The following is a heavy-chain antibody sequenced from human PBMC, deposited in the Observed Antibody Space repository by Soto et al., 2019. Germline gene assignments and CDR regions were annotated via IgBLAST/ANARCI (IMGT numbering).Heavy chain of an antibody. CDR3: ASELHHDY. J-gene: IGHJ4*02. CDR2: ISGSSSTI. V-gene: IGHV3-48*01. CDR1: GFTFSGYS. D-gene: IGHD1-26*01. Sequence: EVQLVESGGGLVQPGGSLRLSCAASGFTFSGYSMNWVRQAPGKGLEWLSYISGSSSTIYYADSVKGRFTISRDNAKNSLYLQRNSLRAEDTALYYCASELHHDYWGQGTLVTVSS.